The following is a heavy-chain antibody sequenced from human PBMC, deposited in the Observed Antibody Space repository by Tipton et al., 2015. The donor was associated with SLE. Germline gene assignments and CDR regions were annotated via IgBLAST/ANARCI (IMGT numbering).Heavy chain of an antibody. V-gene: IGHV1-2*02. D-gene: IGHD2-21*01. CDR3: ARDRERGYCGGDCPLDY. Sequence: QLVQSGAEVKKPGASVKVSCKASGYTFTGYYMHWVRQAPGQGLEWMGWINPNSGGTNYAQKFQGRVTMTRDTSISTAYMELSRLRSDDTAVYYCARDRERGYCGGDCPLDYWGQGTLVTVSS. J-gene: IGHJ4*02. CDR1: GYTFTGYY. CDR2: INPNSGGT.